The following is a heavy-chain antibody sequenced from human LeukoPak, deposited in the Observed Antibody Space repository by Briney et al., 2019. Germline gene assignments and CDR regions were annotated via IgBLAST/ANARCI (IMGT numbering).Heavy chain of an antibody. CDR1: GFTFSSYA. D-gene: IGHD3/OR15-3a*01. V-gene: IGHV3-30*04. J-gene: IGHJ4*02. Sequence: QSGGSLRLSCAASGFTFSSYAMHWVRQAPGKGLEWVAVISYDGSNKYYADSVKGRFTISRDNSKNTLYLQMNSLRAEDTAVYYCARGTWRQSFDYWGQGTLVTVSS. CDR2: ISYDGSNK. CDR3: ARGTWRQSFDY.